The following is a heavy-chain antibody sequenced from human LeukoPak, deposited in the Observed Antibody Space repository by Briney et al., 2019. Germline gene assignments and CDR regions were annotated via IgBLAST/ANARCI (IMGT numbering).Heavy chain of an antibody. V-gene: IGHV3-30*02. CDR3: AKDKILGYCSGGSCQGLDY. CDR2: IRYDGSNK. CDR1: GFTFSSYG. D-gene: IGHD2-15*01. J-gene: IGHJ4*02. Sequence: GGSLRLSCAASGFTFSSYGMHWVRQAPGKGLEWVAFIRYDGSNKYYADSVKGRFTISRDNSKNTLYLQMNSLRAEDTAAYYCAKDKILGYCSGGSCQGLDYWGQGTLVTVSS.